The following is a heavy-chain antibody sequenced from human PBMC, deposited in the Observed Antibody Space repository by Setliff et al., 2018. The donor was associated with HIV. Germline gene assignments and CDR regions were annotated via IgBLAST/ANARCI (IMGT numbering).Heavy chain of an antibody. CDR3: ASGLICGGDCTWTVDY. Sequence: ASVKVSCKASGYTFTGYYMHWVRQAPGQGLEWMGWINPNSGGTNHAQKFQGRVTMTRDTSISAAYMELSRLRSDDTAVYYCASGLICGGDCTWTVDYWGQGTLVTVSS. CDR1: GYTFTGYY. CDR2: INPNSGGT. D-gene: IGHD2-21*02. J-gene: IGHJ4*02. V-gene: IGHV1-2*02.